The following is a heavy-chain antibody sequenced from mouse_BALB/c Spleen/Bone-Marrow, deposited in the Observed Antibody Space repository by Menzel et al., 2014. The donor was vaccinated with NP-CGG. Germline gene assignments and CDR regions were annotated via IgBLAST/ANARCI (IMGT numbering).Heavy chain of an antibody. J-gene: IGHJ4*01. CDR3: ARAYYVNYDAMDY. D-gene: IGHD2-10*01. V-gene: IGHV1-9*01. Sequence: QVQLKQSGAELMKPGASVKISCKATGYTFSSYWIEWVKQRPGHGLEWIGEILPGSGSTNYNEKFKGKVTFTADTSSNTAYMQLSSLTSEDSAVYYCARAYYVNYDAMDYWGQGTSVTVSS. CDR2: ILPGSGST. CDR1: GYTFSSYW.